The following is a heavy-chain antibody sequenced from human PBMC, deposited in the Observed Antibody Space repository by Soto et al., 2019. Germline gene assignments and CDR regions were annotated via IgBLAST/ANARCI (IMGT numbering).Heavy chain of an antibody. CDR1: WGHISNGGYY. D-gene: IGHD6-13*01. CDR3: ARARIAAAGTWFDP. J-gene: IGHJ5*02. Sequence: PSEPQPLTSTVSWGHISNGGYYWRWNRQHPGKGLEWIGYIYYSGSTYYNPSLKSRVTISVDTSKNQFSLKLSSVTAADTAVYYCARARIAAAGTWFDPWGQGTLVTVSS. CDR2: IYYSGST. V-gene: IGHV4-31*03.